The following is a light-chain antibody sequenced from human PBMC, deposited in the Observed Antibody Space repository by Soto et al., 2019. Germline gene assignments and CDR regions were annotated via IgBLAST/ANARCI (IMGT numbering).Light chain of an antibody. CDR3: CSYASTYASSSTFYV. Sequence: QSVLTQPASVSGSPGQSITISCTGTSWYQQHPGKAPNLMIYEGSKRPSGVSNRFSGSKSGNTASLTISGLQAEDEADYYCCSYASTYASSSTFYVFGTGTQLTVL. CDR2: EGS. V-gene: IGLV2-23*01. J-gene: IGLJ1*01.